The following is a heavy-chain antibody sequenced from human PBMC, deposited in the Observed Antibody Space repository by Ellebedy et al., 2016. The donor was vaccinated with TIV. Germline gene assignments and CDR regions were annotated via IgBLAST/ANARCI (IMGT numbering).Heavy chain of an antibody. Sequence: SETLSLTXAVYGGSISNYYWSWFRQPPGKRLEWIAYIYYNGNTNYNPSLKSRVTISVATSENQFSLRLTSVTAADTAVYYCARHFNSGTYPLDYWGPGTLVTVSS. CDR3: ARHFNSGTYPLDY. V-gene: IGHV4-59*08. D-gene: IGHD3-10*01. CDR2: IYYNGNT. J-gene: IGHJ4*02. CDR1: GGSISNYY.